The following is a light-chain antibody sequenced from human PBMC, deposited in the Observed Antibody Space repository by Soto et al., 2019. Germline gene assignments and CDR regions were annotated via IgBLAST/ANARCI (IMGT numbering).Light chain of an antibody. CDR3: AAWDDSLNGVV. V-gene: IGLV1-44*01. CDR2: SSN. J-gene: IGLJ2*01. Sequence: QLVLTQPPSASGTPGQRVTISCSGSSSNIGGYSVNWYQQLPGTAPKLLIYSSNQRPSGAPDRFSGSKSGTSASLAISGLQSEDEADYYCAAWDDSLNGVVFGGGTKLTVL. CDR1: SSNIGGYS.